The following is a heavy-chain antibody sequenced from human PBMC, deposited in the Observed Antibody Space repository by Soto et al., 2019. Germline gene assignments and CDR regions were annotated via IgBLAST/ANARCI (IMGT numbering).Heavy chain of an antibody. D-gene: IGHD1-26*01. V-gene: IGHV4-59*08. Sequence: SETLSLTCTVSGGSISSYCWSWIRQPPGKGLEWSGYIYYSGSTNYNPSLKSRVTISVDTSKNQFSLKLSSVTAADTAVYYCARRWGGVFDIWAQGTMVTVSS. J-gene: IGHJ3*02. CDR3: ARRWGGVFDI. CDR1: GGSISSYC. CDR2: IYYSGST.